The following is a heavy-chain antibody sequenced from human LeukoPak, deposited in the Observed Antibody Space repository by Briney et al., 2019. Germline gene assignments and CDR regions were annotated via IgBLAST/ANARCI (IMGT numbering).Heavy chain of an antibody. CDR3: ASRSIIVGATAAFDI. J-gene: IGHJ3*02. CDR1: GYSISSGYY. CDR2: IYHSGST. Sequence: KPSETLSLTCAVSGYSISSGYYWGWIRQPPGKGLEWIGSIYHSGSTYYNPSLKSRVTISVDTSKNQFSLKLSSVTAADTAVYYCASRSIIVGATAAFDIWGQGTMVTVS. D-gene: IGHD1-26*01. V-gene: IGHV4-38-2*01.